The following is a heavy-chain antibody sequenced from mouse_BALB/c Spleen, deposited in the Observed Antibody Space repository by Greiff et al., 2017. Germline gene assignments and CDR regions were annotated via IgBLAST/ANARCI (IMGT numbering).Heavy chain of an antibody. Sequence: EVQLVESGGGLVKPGGSLKLSCAASGFTFSDYYMYWVRQTPEKRLEWVATISDGGSYTYYPDSVKGRFTISRDNAKNNLYLQMSSLKSEDTAMYYCARALNYYGSSSWFAYWGQGTLVTVSA. CDR1: GFTFSDYY. V-gene: IGHV5-4*02. D-gene: IGHD1-1*01. CDR3: ARALNYYGSSSWFAY. J-gene: IGHJ3*01. CDR2: ISDGGSYT.